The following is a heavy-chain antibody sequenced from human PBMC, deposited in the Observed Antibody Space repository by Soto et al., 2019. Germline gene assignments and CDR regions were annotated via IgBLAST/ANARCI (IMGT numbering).Heavy chain of an antibody. CDR2: IYYTGST. Sequence: QVHLQESGPGLVKPSETLSLTCTVSGGSINNHYWSWIRQPPGKGLEWIGYIYYTGSTNYNPSLKSRVTMSLDTYKSQCSLNLASPTAADTAIYYCARANWYSEYWGQGTLVTVSS. CDR1: GGSINNHY. CDR3: ARANWYSEY. V-gene: IGHV4-59*11. D-gene: IGHD7-27*01. J-gene: IGHJ4*02.